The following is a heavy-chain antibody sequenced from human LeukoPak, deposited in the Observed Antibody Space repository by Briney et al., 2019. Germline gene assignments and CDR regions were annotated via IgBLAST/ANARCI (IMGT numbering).Heavy chain of an antibody. D-gene: IGHD6-6*01. CDR2: INPNSGGT. V-gene: IGHV1-2*02. CDR1: GYTFTGYY. J-gene: IGHJ6*03. CDR3: ARAARRDSWYYYYYMDV. Sequence: GASVKVSCKASGYTFTGYYMHWVRQAPGQGLEWMGWINPNSGGTNYAQKFQGRVTMTRDTSISTAYMELSRLRSDDTAVYYCARAARRDSWYYYYYMDVWGKGTTVTVSS.